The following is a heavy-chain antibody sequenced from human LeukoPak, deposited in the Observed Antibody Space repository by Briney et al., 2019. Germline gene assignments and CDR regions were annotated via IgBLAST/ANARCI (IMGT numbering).Heavy chain of an antibody. CDR3: ARVGLSYYYMDV. D-gene: IGHD3/OR15-3a*01. Sequence: ASVKVSCKTSGYTFSSYYMHWVRQAPGQGLEWMGWISAYNGNTNYAQKLQGRVTMTTDTSTSTAYMELRSLRSDDTAVYYCARVGLSYYYMDVWGKGTTVTVSS. J-gene: IGHJ6*03. V-gene: IGHV1-18*04. CDR1: GYTFSSYY. CDR2: ISAYNGNT.